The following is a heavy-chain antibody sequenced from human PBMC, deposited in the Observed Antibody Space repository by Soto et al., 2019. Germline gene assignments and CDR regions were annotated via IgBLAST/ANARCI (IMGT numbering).Heavy chain of an antibody. J-gene: IGHJ4*02. V-gene: IGHV4-39*01. CDR2: IYYSGST. CDR1: GGSISSSSYY. D-gene: IGHD3-9*01. Sequence: SETLSLTCTVSGGSISSSSYYRGWIRQPPGKGLEWIGSIYYSGSTYYNPSLKSRVTISLDKSKSQCSLRLNSVTAADSAVYFCARLEGLATISYYFDFWGQGAQVTVSS. CDR3: ARLEGLATISYYFDF.